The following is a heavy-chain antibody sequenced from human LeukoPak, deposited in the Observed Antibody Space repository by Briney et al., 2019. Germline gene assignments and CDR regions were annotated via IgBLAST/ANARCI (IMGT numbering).Heavy chain of an antibody. CDR2: INHSGST. CDR1: GGSISSGGYY. D-gene: IGHD1-1*01. J-gene: IGHJ6*02. Sequence: PSQTLSLTCTVSGGSISSGGYYWSWIRQPPGKGLEWIGEINHSGSTNYNPSLKSRVTISVDTSKNQFSLKLSSVTAADTAVYYCARRIQYYYYYYGMDVWGQGTTVTVSS. V-gene: IGHV4-30-2*01. CDR3: ARRIQYYYYYYGMDV.